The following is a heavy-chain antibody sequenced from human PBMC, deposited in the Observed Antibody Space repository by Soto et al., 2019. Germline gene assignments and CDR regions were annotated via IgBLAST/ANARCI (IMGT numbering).Heavy chain of an antibody. Sequence: QVQLQESGPGLVKPSGTLSLTCAVSGGSISSSNWWSWVRQPPGKGLEWIGEIYHSGSTNYNPSLKSRVTISVDKSKNQFSRKLSSVTAADTAVYYCARVRGVVEPIDAFDIWGQGTMVTVSS. CDR3: ARVRGVVEPIDAFDI. V-gene: IGHV4-4*02. CDR1: GGSISSSNW. CDR2: IYHSGST. D-gene: IGHD3-3*01. J-gene: IGHJ3*02.